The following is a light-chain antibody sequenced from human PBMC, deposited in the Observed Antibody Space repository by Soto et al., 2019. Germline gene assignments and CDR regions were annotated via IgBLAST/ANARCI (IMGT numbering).Light chain of an antibody. CDR1: SSDVGGYGY. Sequence: QSALTQPPSASGSPGQSVTISCTGTSSDVGGYGYVSWYQQHPGKAPNLMIYEVTKRASGVPDRFSGSKSGNTASLTVSGLQAEDEADYYCSSYAGSNIDVVFGGGTKVTVL. J-gene: IGLJ2*01. V-gene: IGLV2-8*01. CDR3: SSYAGSNIDVV. CDR2: EVT.